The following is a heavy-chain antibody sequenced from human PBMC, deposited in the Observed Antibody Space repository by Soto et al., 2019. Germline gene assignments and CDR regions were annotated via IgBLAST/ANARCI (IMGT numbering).Heavy chain of an antibody. J-gene: IGHJ3*02. CDR1: GFTFSSYA. CDR2: ISGSGGST. D-gene: IGHD3-22*01. CDR3: AKSGDYYDSSGSMPHDAFDI. Sequence: PGGPLRLSCAASGFTFSSYAMSWVRQAPGKGLEWVSAISGSGGSTYYADSVKGRFTISRDNSKNTLYLQMNSLRAEDTAVYYCAKSGDYYDSSGSMPHDAFDIWGQGTMVTVSS. V-gene: IGHV3-23*01.